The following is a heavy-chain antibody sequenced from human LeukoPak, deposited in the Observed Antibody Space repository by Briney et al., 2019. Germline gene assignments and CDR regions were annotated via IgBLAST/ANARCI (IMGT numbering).Heavy chain of an antibody. V-gene: IGHV3-15*01. CDR2: IKSKTDGGTT. CDR3: TTLFGVVTGLIVDY. D-gene: IGHD3-3*01. CDR1: GFTFSNAW. J-gene: IGHJ4*02. Sequence: GGSLRLSCAASGFTFSNAWMSWVRQAPGKGLEWVGRIKSKTDGGTTDYAAPVKGRFTISRDDSKNTLYLQMNSLKTEDTAVYYCTTLFGVVTGLIVDYWGQGTLVTVSS.